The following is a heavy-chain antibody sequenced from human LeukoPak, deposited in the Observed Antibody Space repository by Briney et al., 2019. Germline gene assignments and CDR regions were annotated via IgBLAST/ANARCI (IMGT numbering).Heavy chain of an antibody. Sequence: GGSPRLSCAASGFTFEDYSMHWVRQAPGKGLEWVSGISWNSGNIGYADSVKGRFTISRDNAKNSLYLQMDSLRAEDTAFYYCAKASSGYYSAILHWGQGTLVTVSS. CDR3: AKASSGYYSAILH. CDR1: GFTFEDYS. D-gene: IGHD3-22*01. J-gene: IGHJ4*02. CDR2: ISWNSGNI. V-gene: IGHV3-9*01.